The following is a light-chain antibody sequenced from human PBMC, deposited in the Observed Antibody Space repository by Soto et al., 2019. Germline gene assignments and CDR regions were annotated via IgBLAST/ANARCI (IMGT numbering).Light chain of an antibody. CDR3: QHRSNWPLT. J-gene: IGKJ4*01. CDR2: DAS. V-gene: IGKV3-11*01. Sequence: EIVLTQSPATLSLSPGERATLSCRASQSVSSSLAWYQQKPGQAPRLLIYDASNRATGIPARFSGSGSGTEFTLTISSLEPEDFAVYYCQHRSNWPLTFGGGTKVEIK. CDR1: QSVSSS.